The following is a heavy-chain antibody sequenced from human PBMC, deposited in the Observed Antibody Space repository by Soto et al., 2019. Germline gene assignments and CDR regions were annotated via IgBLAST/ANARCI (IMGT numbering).Heavy chain of an antibody. J-gene: IGHJ4*02. CDR1: GFTFSSHA. CDR2: ISGSGATT. CDR3: VKPPPGYSSSWFYFAD. Sequence: ESGGGLVQPGGSLRLSCIASGFTFSSHAMSWVRQAPGKGLEWVSGISGSGATTFYADSVKGRFAMSRDNSQNTLYLQMNSLRTEDTAVYYCVKPPPGYSSSWFYFADWGQGTLVTVSS. V-gene: IGHV3-23*01. D-gene: IGHD6-13*01.